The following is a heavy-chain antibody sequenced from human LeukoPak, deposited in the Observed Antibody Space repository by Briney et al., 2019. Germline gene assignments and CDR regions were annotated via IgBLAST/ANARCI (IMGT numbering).Heavy chain of an antibody. Sequence: GGSLRLSCAASGFTFDDYAMHWVRQAPGKGLEWVSGISWNSGSIGYADSVKGRFTISRDNAKNSLYLQMNSLRAEDMALYYCAKDIQDSSSAGGFDYWGQGTLVTVSS. CDR1: GFTFDDYA. CDR2: ISWNSGSI. V-gene: IGHV3-9*03. D-gene: IGHD6-6*01. J-gene: IGHJ4*02. CDR3: AKDIQDSSSAGGFDY.